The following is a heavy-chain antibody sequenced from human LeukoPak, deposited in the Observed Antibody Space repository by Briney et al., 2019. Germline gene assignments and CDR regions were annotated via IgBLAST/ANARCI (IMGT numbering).Heavy chain of an antibody. CDR1: GYTFISYD. J-gene: IGHJ5*02. CDR3: ARDWFDP. V-gene: IGHV1-8*01. CDR2: MSPNSGNT. Sequence: ASVKVSCKASGYTFISYDINWVRQATGQGFEWMGWMSPNSGNTGYAQKFQGRVTMTRSTSMSTAYMELSSLSSEDTAVYFCARDWFDPWGQGTLVTVSS.